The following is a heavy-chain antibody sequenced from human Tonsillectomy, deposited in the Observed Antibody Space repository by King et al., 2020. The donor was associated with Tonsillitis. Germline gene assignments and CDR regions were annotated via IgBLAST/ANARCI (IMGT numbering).Heavy chain of an antibody. CDR3: ARSDYSLDDLDC. V-gene: IGHV4-38-2*02. CDR1: GYSISNGYY. D-gene: IGHD3/OR15-3a*01. Sequence: VQLQESGPGLVKPSETLSLICTVSGYSISNGYYWGWVRQPPGRGLEWFGSINHSGSTHYNPSLKSRVTISVDTSKNHFSLNLTSVTAADTAVFYCARSDYSLDDLDCWGRGTLVTVSS. CDR2: INHSGST. J-gene: IGHJ4*02.